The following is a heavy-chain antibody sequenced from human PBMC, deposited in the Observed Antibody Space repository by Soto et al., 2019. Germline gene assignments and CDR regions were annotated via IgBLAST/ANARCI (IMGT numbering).Heavy chain of an antibody. CDR2: IYYSGST. CDR3: ARVHRIWGFDT. Sequence: QVQLQESGPGLVKPSETLSLTCTVSGGSISSYYWSWIRQPPGKGLEWIGYIYYSGSTNYNPSLTSRVTISVDTSKNQFSLKLSSVTAADTAVYYCARVHRIWGFDTWGQGTLVTVSS. J-gene: IGHJ5*02. D-gene: IGHD1-1*01. V-gene: IGHV4-59*01. CDR1: GGSISSYY.